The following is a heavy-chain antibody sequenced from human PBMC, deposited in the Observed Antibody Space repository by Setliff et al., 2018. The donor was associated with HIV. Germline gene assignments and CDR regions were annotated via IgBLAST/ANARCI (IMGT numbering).Heavy chain of an antibody. CDR1: GGSISSYY. J-gene: IGHJ4*02. CDR3: ARQVGNKVLFDS. Sequence: SETLSLTCTVSGGSISSYYWSWIRQPPGKGLEWIGYIYYSGSTNYNPSLKSRVTISVDTSKNQLSLKLSSVTAADTAVYYCARQVGNKVLFDSWGQGTLVTVSS. CDR2: IYYSGST. V-gene: IGHV4-59*01. D-gene: IGHD7-27*01.